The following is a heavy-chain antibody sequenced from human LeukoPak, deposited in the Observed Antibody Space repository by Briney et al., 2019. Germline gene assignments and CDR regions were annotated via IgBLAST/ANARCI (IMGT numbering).Heavy chain of an antibody. CDR1: GGSISSGDYY. CDR3: ARVRWTGTTELGYFDY. Sequence: PSETLSLTCTVSGGSISSGDYYWSWIRQPPGKGLEWIGYIYTSGSTNYNPFLKSRVTISVDTSKNQFSLKLSSVTAADTAVYYCARVRWTGTTELGYFDYWGQGTLVTVSS. V-gene: IGHV4-30-4*08. D-gene: IGHD1-7*01. J-gene: IGHJ4*02. CDR2: IYTSGST.